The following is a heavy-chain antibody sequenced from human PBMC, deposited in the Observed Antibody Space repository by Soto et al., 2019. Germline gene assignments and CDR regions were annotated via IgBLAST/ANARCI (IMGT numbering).Heavy chain of an antibody. CDR1: GGSFSGYY. J-gene: IGHJ4*02. Sequence: SETLSLTCAVYGGSFSGYYWSWIRQPPGNGLEWIGEINHSGSTNYNPSLKSRVTISVDTSKNQFSLKLSSVTAADTAVYYCARGTWRYYDSSGYYVFDYWGQGSLVTVSS. D-gene: IGHD3-22*01. CDR3: ARGTWRYYDSSGYYVFDY. V-gene: IGHV4-34*01. CDR2: INHSGST.